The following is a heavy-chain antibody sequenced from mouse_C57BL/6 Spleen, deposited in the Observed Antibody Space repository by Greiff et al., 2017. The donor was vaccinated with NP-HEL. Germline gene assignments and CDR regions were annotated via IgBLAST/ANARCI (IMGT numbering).Heavy chain of an antibody. V-gene: IGHV1-55*01. D-gene: IGHD2-4*01. Sequence: VKLQQPGAELVKPGASVKMSCKASGYTFTSYWITWVKQRPGQGLEWIGDIYPGSGSTTYNEKFKSKATLTVDPSSSTAYMQLSSLTSEDSAVYYCARGEVDYDGIYAMDYWGQGTSVTVSS. CDR3: ARGEVDYDGIYAMDY. CDR1: GYTFTSYW. CDR2: IYPGSGST. J-gene: IGHJ4*01.